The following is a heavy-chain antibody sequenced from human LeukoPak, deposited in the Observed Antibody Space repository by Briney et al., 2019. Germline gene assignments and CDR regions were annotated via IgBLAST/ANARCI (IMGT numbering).Heavy chain of an antibody. V-gene: IGHV3-23*01. CDR1: GFTFSNYG. CDR3: AKLVGYCSGGSCYDAFDI. J-gene: IGHJ3*02. D-gene: IGHD2-15*01. Sequence: GTSLRLSCAASGFTFSNYGMHWVRQAPGKGLEWVSAISGSGGSTYYADSVKGRFTISRDNSKNTLYLQMNSLRAEDTAVYYCAKLVGYCSGGSCYDAFDIWGQGTMVTVSS. CDR2: ISGSGGST.